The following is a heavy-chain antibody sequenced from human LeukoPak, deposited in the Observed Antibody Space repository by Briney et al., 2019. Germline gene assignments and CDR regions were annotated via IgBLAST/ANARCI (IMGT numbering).Heavy chain of an antibody. Sequence: SETLSLTCTASGGSISSSSYYWGWIRQPPGKGLEWIGSIYYSGSTYCNPSLKSRVTISVDTSKNQFSLKLSSVTAADTAVYYCARHLRDGYNYFEDYWGQGTLVTVSS. CDR2: IYYSGST. CDR1: GGSISSSSYY. V-gene: IGHV4-39*01. CDR3: ARHLRDGYNYFEDY. J-gene: IGHJ4*02. D-gene: IGHD5-24*01.